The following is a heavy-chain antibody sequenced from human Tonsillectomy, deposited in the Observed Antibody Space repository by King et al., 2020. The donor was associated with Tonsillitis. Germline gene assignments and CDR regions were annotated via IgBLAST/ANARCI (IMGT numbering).Heavy chain of an antibody. CDR1: GGTFGSHV. D-gene: IGHD3-16*01. V-gene: IGHV1-69*01. CDR2: IFPLFGTT. CDR3: ARKGALISWLDP. J-gene: IGHJ5*02. Sequence: LQLVQSGAEVKKPGSSVKVSCQASGGTFGSHVISWVRQAPGQGLEWMGGIFPLFGTTNYAQKFQGRVTFTADESTNTAYMELSSLTSDDTAMYFCARKGALISWLDPWGQGTLVTVSS.